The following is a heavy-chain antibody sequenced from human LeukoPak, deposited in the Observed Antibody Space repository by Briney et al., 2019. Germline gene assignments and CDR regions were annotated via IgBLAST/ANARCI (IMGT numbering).Heavy chain of an antibody. CDR1: GGTFSSYA. CDR2: IIPILGIA. J-gene: IGHJ4*02. Sequence: ASVKVSCKASGGTFSSYAISWVRQAPGQGLEWMGRIIPILGIANYAQKFQGRVTITADKSTSTAYMELSSLRSEDTAVYYCARDKHYYDSSGYTPYWGQGTLVTVSS. V-gene: IGHV1-69*04. D-gene: IGHD3-22*01. CDR3: ARDKHYYDSSGYTPY.